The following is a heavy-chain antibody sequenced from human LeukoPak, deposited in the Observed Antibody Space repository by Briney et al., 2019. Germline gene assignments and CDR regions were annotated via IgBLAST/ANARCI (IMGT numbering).Heavy chain of an antibody. V-gene: IGHV3-72*01. CDR2: SRNKASSYTT. J-gene: IGHJ4*02. CDR3: AREDPVAGIGY. D-gene: IGHD6-19*01. CDR1: GFKFSDHY. Sequence: QPGGSLGLSCAASGFKFSDHYIDWVRQAPGKGLEWVGRSRNKASSYTTEYAASVEGRFTISRDVSESSLYQQMNSLRAEDTAVYYCAREDPVAGIGYWGQGTLVTVSS.